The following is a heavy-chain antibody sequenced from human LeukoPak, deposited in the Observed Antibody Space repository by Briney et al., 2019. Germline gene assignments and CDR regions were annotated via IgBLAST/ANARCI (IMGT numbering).Heavy chain of an antibody. J-gene: IGHJ6*03. CDR1: GFTLSSYA. V-gene: IGHV4-39*01. D-gene: IGHD4-23*01. CDR3: ARLHYGGNYGYYYYYMDV. Sequence: GSLRLSCAASGFTLSSYAMSWVRQAPGKGLEWIGSIYYTGSTYYNPSLKSRVTISVDTSKNQFSLKLSSVTAADTAVYYCARLHYGGNYGYYYYYMDVWGKGTTVTISS. CDR2: IYYTGST.